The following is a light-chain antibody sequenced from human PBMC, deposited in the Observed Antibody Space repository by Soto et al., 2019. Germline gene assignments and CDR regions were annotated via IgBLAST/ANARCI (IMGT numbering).Light chain of an antibody. CDR1: SSDDGGYNY. CDR3: RSYTSSSTYV. CDR2: DVS. Sequence: QSALTQPASVSGSPGQSITISCTGTSSDDGGYNYVSWYQQHPGKAPKLMIYDVSNRPSGVSNRFSGSKSGNTASLTISGLQAEDEADYYCRSYTSSSTYVFGTGTKLTVL. V-gene: IGLV2-14*01. J-gene: IGLJ1*01.